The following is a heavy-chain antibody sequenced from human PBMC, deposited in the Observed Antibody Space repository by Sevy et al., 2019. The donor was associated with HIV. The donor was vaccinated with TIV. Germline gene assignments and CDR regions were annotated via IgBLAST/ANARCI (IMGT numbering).Heavy chain of an antibody. J-gene: IGHJ3*02. Sequence: SETLSLTCTVSGGSISSYYWSWIRQPPGKGLEWIGYIYYSGSTNYNPSLKSRVTISVDTSKNQFSLKLSSVTAADTAVYYCARENLYKDIVRATTVTAAGEKAFDIWGQGTMVTVSS. CDR3: ARENLYKDIVRATTVTAAGEKAFDI. CDR1: GGSISSYY. D-gene: IGHD1-26*01. V-gene: IGHV4-59*01. CDR2: IYYSGST.